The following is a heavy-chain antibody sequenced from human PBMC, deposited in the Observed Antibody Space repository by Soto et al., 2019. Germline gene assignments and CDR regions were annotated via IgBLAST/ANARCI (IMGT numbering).Heavy chain of an antibody. Sequence: EVQLVESGGGLVKPGGSLRLSCAASGFTFSSYSMNWVRQAPGKGLEWVSSISSSSSYIYYADSVKGRFTISRDNAKNSLYLQMNSLRAEDTAVYYSARTPGVLGYCSSTSCPYGMDVWGQGTTVTVSS. J-gene: IGHJ6*02. CDR3: ARTPGVLGYCSSTSCPYGMDV. CDR2: ISSSSSYI. D-gene: IGHD2-2*01. CDR1: GFTFSSYS. V-gene: IGHV3-21*01.